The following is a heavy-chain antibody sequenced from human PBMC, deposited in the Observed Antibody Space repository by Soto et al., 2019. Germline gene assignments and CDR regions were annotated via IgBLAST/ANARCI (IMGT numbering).Heavy chain of an antibody. CDR2: ISWNSGSI. J-gene: IGHJ6*02. V-gene: IGHV3-9*01. D-gene: IGHD1-26*01. CDR1: GFTFDDYA. CDR3: AKDKGGYYYYGMDV. Sequence: PGGSLRLSCAASGFTFDDYAMHWVRQAPGKGLEWVSGISWNSGSIGYADSVKGRFTISRDNAKNSLYLQMNSLRAEDTALYYCAKDKGGYYYYGMDVWGQGTTVTVS.